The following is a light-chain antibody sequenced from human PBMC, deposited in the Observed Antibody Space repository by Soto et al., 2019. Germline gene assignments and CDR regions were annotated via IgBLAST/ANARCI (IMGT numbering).Light chain of an antibody. CDR1: QSVSSN. Sequence: EIVMTQSPATLSVSPGERATLSCRASQSVSSNLAWYQQKPGQAPRLLIYGPSTRATGIPARFSGSGSGTEFILTISSLQSEDFAVYYCQQYNNWPPLTFGGGTKVEIK. CDR2: GPS. V-gene: IGKV3-15*01. J-gene: IGKJ4*01. CDR3: QQYNNWPPLT.